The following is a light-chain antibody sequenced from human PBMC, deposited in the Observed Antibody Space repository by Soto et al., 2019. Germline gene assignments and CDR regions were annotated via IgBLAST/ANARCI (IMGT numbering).Light chain of an antibody. CDR1: QSVSNNY. CDR2: GVS. V-gene: IGKV3-20*01. CDR3: QQYESSLFT. Sequence: EIVLTQSPGTLSLSPGERATLSCRTSQSVSNNYLAWYQQKPGQAPRLLMYGVSNTATGIPDRFSGGGSGTDFTLTISRLEPEDFAMYYCQQYESSLFTFGQGTKLEI. J-gene: IGKJ2*01.